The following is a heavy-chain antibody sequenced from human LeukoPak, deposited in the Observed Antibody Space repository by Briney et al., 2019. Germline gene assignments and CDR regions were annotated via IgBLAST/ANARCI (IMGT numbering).Heavy chain of an antibody. V-gene: IGHV4-34*01. Sequence: SETLSLTCAVYGGSFSGYYWSWIRQPPGKGLEWIGEINHSGSTNYNPSPKSRVTISVDTSKNQFSLKLSSVTAADTAVYYCARVDTAMVEFDYWGQGTLVTVSS. CDR3: ARVDTAMVEFDY. CDR1: GGSFSGYY. CDR2: INHSGST. D-gene: IGHD5-18*01. J-gene: IGHJ4*02.